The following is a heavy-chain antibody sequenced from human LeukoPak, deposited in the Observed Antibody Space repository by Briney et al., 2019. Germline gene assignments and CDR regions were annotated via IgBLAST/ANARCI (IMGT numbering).Heavy chain of an antibody. Sequence: SETLSLTCAVYGGSFSGYYWSWIRLPPGKGLEWIGEINHSGSTNYNPSLKSRVTISVDTSKNQFSLKLSSVTAADTAVYYCARAAWEAGTGYFQHWGQGTLVTVSS. V-gene: IGHV4-34*01. J-gene: IGHJ1*01. CDR3: ARAAWEAGTGYFQH. CDR1: GGSFSGYY. CDR2: INHSGST. D-gene: IGHD6-19*01.